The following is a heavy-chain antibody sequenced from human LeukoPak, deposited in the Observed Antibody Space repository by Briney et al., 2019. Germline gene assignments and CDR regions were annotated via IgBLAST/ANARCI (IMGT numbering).Heavy chain of an antibody. V-gene: IGHV3-30*02. Sequence: PGGSLRLSCVASGFSFSSFGMHWVRQAPGQGLEWIAFIGFDGSKKYYANSLKGRFAISRGNSMNTLYLQMNSLRGDDTAVYFCAKDRRGGSYYAATLDIWGPGTMVTVSS. J-gene: IGHJ3*02. CDR1: GFSFSSFG. CDR3: AKDRRGGSYYAATLDI. D-gene: IGHD1-26*01. CDR2: IGFDGSKK.